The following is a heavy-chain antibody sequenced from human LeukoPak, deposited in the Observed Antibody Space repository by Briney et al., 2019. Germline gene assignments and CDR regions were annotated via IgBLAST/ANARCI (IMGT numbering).Heavy chain of an antibody. V-gene: IGHV1-2*02. J-gene: IGHJ5*02. CDR1: GHTFTGYY. CDR2: INPNSGGT. D-gene: IGHD6-6*01. Sequence: GASVKVSCKASGHTFTGYYMHWVRQAPGQGLEWMGWINPNSGGTNYAQKFQGRVTMTRDTSISTAYMELSRLRSDDTAVYYCAREPWYSSSGWFDPWGQGTLVTVSS. CDR3: AREPWYSSSGWFDP.